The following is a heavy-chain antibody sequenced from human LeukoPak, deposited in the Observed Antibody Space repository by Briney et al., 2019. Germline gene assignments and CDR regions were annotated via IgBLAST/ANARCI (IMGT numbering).Heavy chain of an antibody. CDR2: IYTSGST. D-gene: IGHD2-2*01. J-gene: IGHJ5*02. V-gene: IGHV4-4*07. CDR1: GGSISSYY. Sequence: SETLSLTCTVSGGSISSYYWSWIRQPAGKGLEWIERIYTSGSTNYNPSLKSRVTMSVDTSKNQFSLKLSSVTAADTAVYYCARDLCSSTSCSNWFDPWGQGTLVTVSS. CDR3: ARDLCSSTSCSNWFDP.